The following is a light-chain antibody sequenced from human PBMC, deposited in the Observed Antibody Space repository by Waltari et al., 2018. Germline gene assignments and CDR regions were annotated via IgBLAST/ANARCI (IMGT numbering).Light chain of an antibody. V-gene: IGLV1-40*01. CDR3: QSYDISLSGSL. J-gene: IGLJ2*01. Sequence: QSVLTQPPSVSGAPGQRVTISCTGSSSNIGGGYDVQWYQQLPGTAPKPLIYNNHTRPAGVPDRFSGSESGTSAALAITGLQAEDEADYYCQSYDISLSGSLFGGGTKLTVL. CDR2: NNH. CDR1: SSNIGGGYD.